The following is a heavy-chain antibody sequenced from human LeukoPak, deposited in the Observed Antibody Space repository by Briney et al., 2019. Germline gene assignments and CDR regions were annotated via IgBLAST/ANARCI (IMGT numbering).Heavy chain of an antibody. V-gene: IGHV4-38-2*02. Sequence: PSETLSLTCTVSGYSISTGYYWDWIRQPPGKGLEWIGTFYHGGSTYYNPSLKSRVTISVDPSKNQFSLKLRSVTAADTAVYYCARGVKVADFDYWGQGTLVTVSS. CDR1: GYSISTGYY. CDR3: ARGVKVADFDY. J-gene: IGHJ4*02. D-gene: IGHD6-13*01. CDR2: FYHGGST.